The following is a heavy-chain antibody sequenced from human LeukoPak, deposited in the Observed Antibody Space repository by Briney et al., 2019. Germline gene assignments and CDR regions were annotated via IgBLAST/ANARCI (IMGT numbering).Heavy chain of an antibody. J-gene: IGHJ4*02. V-gene: IGHV3-23*01. CDR3: TSPGSSYYYGSGSYYPFDY. CDR2: ISGSGGST. D-gene: IGHD3-10*01. CDR1: GFTFSSYA. Sequence: GGSLRLSCAASGFTFSSYAMSWVRQAPGKGLEWVSAISGSGGSTYYADSVKGRFTISRDNSKNTLYLQMNSLRAEDTAVYYCTSPGSSYYYGSGSYYPFDYWGQGTLVTVPS.